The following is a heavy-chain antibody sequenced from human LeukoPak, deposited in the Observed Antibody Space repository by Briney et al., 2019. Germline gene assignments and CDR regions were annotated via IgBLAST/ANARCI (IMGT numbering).Heavy chain of an antibody. D-gene: IGHD6-19*01. V-gene: IGHV1-2*02. CDR1: GYTFTDYY. CDR3: ASLGGSGWQHRGVGFDI. Sequence: ASVKVSCKASGYTFTDYYIHWVRQATGQGLEWMGWMSPYSGGADYAQKFQGRVTMTGDTSLSTVSMQLSSLRSDDTAVYYCASLGGSGWQHRGVGFDIWGQGTMVTVSS. CDR2: MSPYSGGA. J-gene: IGHJ3*02.